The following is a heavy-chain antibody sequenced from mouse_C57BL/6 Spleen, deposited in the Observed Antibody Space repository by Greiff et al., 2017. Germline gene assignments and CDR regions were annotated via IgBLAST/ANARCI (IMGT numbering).Heavy chain of an antibody. D-gene: IGHD3-2*02. V-gene: IGHV1-5*01. CDR1: GYTFTSYC. Sequence: EVQLEQSGTVLVRPGASVKMSCKTSGYTFTSYCMHWVKQRPGQGLEWIGGIYPGNSDTSYNQKFKGKAKLTAGTSASTAYMELSSLTNEDSAVYYCSRPTAQDFDYWGQGTTLTVSS. CDR3: SRPTAQDFDY. J-gene: IGHJ2*01. CDR2: IYPGNSDT.